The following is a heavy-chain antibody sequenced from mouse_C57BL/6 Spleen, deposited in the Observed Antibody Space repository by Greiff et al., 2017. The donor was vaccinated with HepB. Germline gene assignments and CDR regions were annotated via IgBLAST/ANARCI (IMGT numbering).Heavy chain of an antibody. D-gene: IGHD1-1*01. Sequence: EVQLQQSGPVLVKPGASVKMSCKASGYTFTDYYMNWVKQSHGKSLEWIGVINPYNGGTSYNQKFKGKATLTVDKSSSTAYMELNSLTSEDSAVYYCAREATTVVADYAMDYWGQGTSVPVSS. CDR3: AREATTVVADYAMDY. J-gene: IGHJ4*01. CDR1: GYTFTDYY. CDR2: INPYNGGT. V-gene: IGHV1-19*01.